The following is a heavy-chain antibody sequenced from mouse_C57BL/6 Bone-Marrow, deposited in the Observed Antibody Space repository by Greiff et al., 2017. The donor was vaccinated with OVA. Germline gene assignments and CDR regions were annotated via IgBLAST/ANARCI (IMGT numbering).Heavy chain of an antibody. Sequence: VQLQHSGAELVRPGASVKLSCTASGFNIKDDYMHWVKQRPEQGLEWIGWIDPENGDTEYASKFQGKATITADTSSNTAYLQLSSLTSEDTAVYYCTTGRRFAYWGQGTLVTVSA. CDR2: IDPENGDT. CDR3: TTGRRFAY. J-gene: IGHJ3*01. CDR1: GFNIKDDY. V-gene: IGHV14-4*01.